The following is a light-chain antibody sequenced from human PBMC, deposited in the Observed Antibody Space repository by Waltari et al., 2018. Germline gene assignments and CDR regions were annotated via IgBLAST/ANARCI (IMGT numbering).Light chain of an antibody. J-gene: IGLJ3*02. Sequence: QSALTQPRSVSGSPGQSVTISCPGTSNDVGASNYVSWHQQHPGKAPKLMIYDVSKRPSGVPDRFSASKSGNTASLTISGLQAEDEADYYCCSYTGTYTHWVFGGGTKLTVL. CDR1: SNDVGASNY. CDR2: DVS. CDR3: CSYTGTYTHWV. V-gene: IGLV2-11*01.